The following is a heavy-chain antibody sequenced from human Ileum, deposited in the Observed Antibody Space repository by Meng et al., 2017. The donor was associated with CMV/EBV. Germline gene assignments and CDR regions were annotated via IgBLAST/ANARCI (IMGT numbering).Heavy chain of an antibody. CDR1: GFTFSSHA. D-gene: IGHD1-7*01. Sequence: LSLTCAASGFTFSSHAMHWVRQAPGKGLEWVAVISYDGSNKYYIDSVKGRFTISRDNSKNTLYLQMNSLITEDTAVFYCARDPGGGTTLDHWGQGTLVTVSS. CDR2: ISYDGSNK. V-gene: IGHV3-30*04. J-gene: IGHJ4*02. CDR3: ARDPGGGTTLDH.